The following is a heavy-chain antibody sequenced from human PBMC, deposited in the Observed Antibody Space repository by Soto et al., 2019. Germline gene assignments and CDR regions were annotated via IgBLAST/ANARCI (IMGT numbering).Heavy chain of an antibody. Sequence: QVQLVESGGGVVQPGRSLRLSCAASGFSFSISPMHWVRQAPGKGPEWVALISYDGTNNFYADSVKGRFTISRDNSKSTLYLPEDSLRPEDAAVYYCARDPKTSGGQHWAFNYFDSWGQGTLVTVSS. CDR1: GFSFSISP. J-gene: IGHJ4*02. CDR2: ISYDGTNN. CDR3: ARDPKTSGGQHWAFNYFDS. V-gene: IGHV3-30-3*01. D-gene: IGHD7-27*01.